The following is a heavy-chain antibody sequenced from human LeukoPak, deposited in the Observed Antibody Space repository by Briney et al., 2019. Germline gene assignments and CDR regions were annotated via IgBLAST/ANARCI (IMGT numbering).Heavy chain of an antibody. V-gene: IGHV1-2*02. Sequence: ASVKVSCKASGYTFTGYYMHWVRQAPGQGLEWMGWINPNSGGTNYAQKFQGRVTMTRDTSISTAYMELSRLRSDDTAVYYCARVRNSGGPMDVWGQGTTVTVSS. J-gene: IGHJ6*02. CDR2: INPNSGGT. CDR1: GYTFTGYY. D-gene: IGHD6-19*01. CDR3: ARVRNSGGPMDV.